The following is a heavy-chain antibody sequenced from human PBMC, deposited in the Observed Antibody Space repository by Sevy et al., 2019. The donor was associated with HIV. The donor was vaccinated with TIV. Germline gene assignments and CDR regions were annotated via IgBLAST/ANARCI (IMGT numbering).Heavy chain of an antibody. CDR3: ARAGDSSGYLYYFDY. V-gene: IGHV1-3*01. CDR1: GYTFTNYV. D-gene: IGHD3-22*01. J-gene: IGHJ4*02. CDR2: INAGNGNT. Sequence: ASVKVSCKASGYTFTNYVMHWVRQAPGQRPEWMGWINAGNGNTKFSQKFQGTVTITMDTSASTAYMELSSLRSEDTAVYYCARAGDSSGYLYYFDYWGQGTLVTVSS.